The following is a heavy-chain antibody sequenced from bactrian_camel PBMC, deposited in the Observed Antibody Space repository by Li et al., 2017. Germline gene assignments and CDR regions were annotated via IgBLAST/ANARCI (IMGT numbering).Heavy chain of an antibody. Sequence: HVQLVESGGASVQAGGSLRLTCTASGLYYGSNCWGWFRQAPGKEREGIASIYFAGGEPFYRASVKDRFTVSRGDVRKTAYLQMNNLKPEDTAMYYCAAGCVTSSNDYLSRESFQYWGGQGTQVTVS. CDR2: IYFAGGEP. J-gene: IGHJ4*01. V-gene: IGHV3S6*01. CDR1: GLYYGSNC. D-gene: IGHD4*01.